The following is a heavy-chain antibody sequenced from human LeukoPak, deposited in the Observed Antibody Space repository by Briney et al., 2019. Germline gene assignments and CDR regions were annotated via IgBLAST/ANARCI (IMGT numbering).Heavy chain of an antibody. D-gene: IGHD3-3*01. Sequence: ASVKVSCKASGYTFTGYYMHWVRQAPGQGLEWMGWINPNSGGTNYAQKFQGRVTMTGDTSISTAYMELSRLRSDDTAMYYCARLGYYDFWSGYYRYYYYYMDVWGKGTTVTVSS. CDR2: INPNSGGT. J-gene: IGHJ6*03. CDR3: ARLGYYDFWSGYYRYYYYYMDV. V-gene: IGHV1-2*02. CDR1: GYTFTGYY.